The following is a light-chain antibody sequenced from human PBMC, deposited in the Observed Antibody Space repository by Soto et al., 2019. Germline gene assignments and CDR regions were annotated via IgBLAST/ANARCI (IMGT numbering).Light chain of an antibody. CDR3: QQYGNSPLYS. J-gene: IGKJ2*01. Sequence: EIVLTHSPATLSLSPGERATLSCRASQSVDSSYLAWYHQRPGQAPRLLIYGASNRATGIPDRFGGSGSGTDFNLTISRLEPEDSAVYYCQQYGNSPLYSFGQGTKLEIK. CDR1: QSVDSSY. V-gene: IGKV3-20*01. CDR2: GAS.